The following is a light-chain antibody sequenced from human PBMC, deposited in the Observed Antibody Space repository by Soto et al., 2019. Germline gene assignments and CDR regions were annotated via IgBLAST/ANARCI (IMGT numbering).Light chain of an antibody. Sequence: EVVMTQSPATLSVSPGERATLSCRASQSVGKNLAWYQQKPGQAPRILIYGASSRATGIPARFSGSGSGTEFNLTITRLQSEDFAVYYCQQYNSWPRTFGQGTKLDIK. J-gene: IGKJ1*01. CDR1: QSVGKN. V-gene: IGKV3-15*01. CDR3: QQYNSWPRT. CDR2: GAS.